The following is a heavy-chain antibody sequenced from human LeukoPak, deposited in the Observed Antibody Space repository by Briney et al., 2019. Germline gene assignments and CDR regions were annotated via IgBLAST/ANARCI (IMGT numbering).Heavy chain of an antibody. CDR1: GASTSSYY. Sequence: PSETLSLTCTVSGASTSSYYWSWIRQPAGKGLEWIGRIYTSGSTNYNPSLKSRVTMSVDTSKNQFSLKLSSVTAADTAVYYCAREAVASPFDYWGQGTLVTVSS. J-gene: IGHJ4*02. V-gene: IGHV4-4*07. CDR2: IYTSGST. CDR3: AREAVASPFDY. D-gene: IGHD6-19*01.